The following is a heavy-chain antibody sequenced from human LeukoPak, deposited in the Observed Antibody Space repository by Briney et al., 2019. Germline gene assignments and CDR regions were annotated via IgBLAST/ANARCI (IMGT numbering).Heavy chain of an antibody. CDR3: ARGPPYYYDEVDLDSDSNDI. J-gene: IGHJ3*02. CDR1: GGSISSSSHY. V-gene: IGHV4-39*07. Sequence: PSETLSLTCTVSGGSISSSSHYWGWIRQPPGKGLEWIGEINHSGSTNYNPSLKSRVTISVDTSKNQFSLKLSSVTAADTAVYYCARGPPYYYDEVDLDSDSNDIWGQGTMVTVSS. CDR2: INHSGST. D-gene: IGHD3-22*01.